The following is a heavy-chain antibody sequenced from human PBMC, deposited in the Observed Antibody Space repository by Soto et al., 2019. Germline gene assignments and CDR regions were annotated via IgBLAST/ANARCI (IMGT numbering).Heavy chain of an antibody. J-gene: IGHJ4*02. CDR3: ARDYSGSYGDYPTSFDY. V-gene: IGHV1-18*01. D-gene: IGHD4-17*01. CDR2: ISAYNGNT. Sequence: ASVKVSCKASGYTFTSYGISWVRQAPGQGLEWMGWISAYNGNTNYAQKLKGRVTITTDTSTSTAYMELRSLRSDDTAIYYCARDYSGSYGDYPTSFDYWGQGTLVTVSS. CDR1: GYTFTSYG.